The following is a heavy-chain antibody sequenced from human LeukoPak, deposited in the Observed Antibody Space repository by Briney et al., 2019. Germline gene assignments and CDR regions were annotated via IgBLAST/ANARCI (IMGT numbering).Heavy chain of an antibody. CDR2: ISGSGGST. J-gene: IGHJ4*02. CDR1: GFTFSSYA. CDR3: AKGVHVWGSYHNDY. V-gene: IGHV3-23*01. Sequence: GGSLRLSCAASGFTFSSYAMSWVRQAPGKGLEWVSAISGSGGSTYYADSVKGRFTISRDNSKNTLYLQMNSLRAEDTAVYYCAKGVHVWGSYHNDYWGQGTLVTVSS. D-gene: IGHD3-16*02.